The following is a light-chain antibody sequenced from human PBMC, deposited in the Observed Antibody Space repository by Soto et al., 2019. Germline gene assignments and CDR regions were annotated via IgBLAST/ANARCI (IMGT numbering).Light chain of an antibody. CDR2: DAS. Sequence: EIVLTQSPGTLSLSPGERATLSCRASQSVGSYLAWYQQKPGQAPRLLIYDASNRATGIPARFSGSGSGTDFTLTISSLEPEDFAVYYCQQRSNWPLALTFGGGTKVDIK. CDR1: QSVGSY. V-gene: IGKV3-11*01. CDR3: QQRSNWPLALT. J-gene: IGKJ4*01.